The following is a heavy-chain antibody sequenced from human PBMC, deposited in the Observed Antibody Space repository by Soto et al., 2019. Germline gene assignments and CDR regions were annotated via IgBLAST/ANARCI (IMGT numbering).Heavy chain of an antibody. CDR1: GYTFTSYA. V-gene: IGHV1-3*01. D-gene: IGHD2-2*01. J-gene: IGHJ4*02. Sequence: GASVKVSCKASGYTFTSYAMHWVRQAPGQRLEWMGWINAGNGNTKYSQKFQGRVTITRDTSASTAYMELSSLRSEDTAVYYCARDIVVVPAAMEFGEPFDYWGQGTLVTVSS. CDR2: INAGNGNT. CDR3: ARDIVVVPAAMEFGEPFDY.